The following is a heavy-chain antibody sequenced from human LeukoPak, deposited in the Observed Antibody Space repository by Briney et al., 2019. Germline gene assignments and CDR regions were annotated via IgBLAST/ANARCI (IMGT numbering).Heavy chain of an antibody. CDR1: GFTFSSQA. V-gene: IGHV3-64*05. D-gene: IGHD6-19*01. CDR2: ISSNGGST. Sequence: GGALRLSCAVSGFTFSSQAMSWVRQAPGKGLEYVLAISSNGGSTYYADSVKGRFTISRDNSKNTLYFQMSSLRAEDTAVYYCVKGKSSGWYRAQFDYWGQGTLVTVSS. CDR3: VKGKSSGWYRAQFDY. J-gene: IGHJ4*02.